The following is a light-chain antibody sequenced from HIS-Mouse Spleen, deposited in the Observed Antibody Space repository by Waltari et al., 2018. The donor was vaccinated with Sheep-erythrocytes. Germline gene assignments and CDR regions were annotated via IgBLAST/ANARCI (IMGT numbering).Light chain of an antibody. J-gene: IGLJ1*01. CDR2: DVS. CDR1: SSDVGSYNL. CDR3: CSYASSYNHV. V-gene: IGLV2-14*02. Sequence: QSALTQPASVSGSPGQSITISCTGTSSDVGSYNLVSWYQQHPGKAPKLMIYDVSKRPSGVPDRFSGAKSGNTASLTISGLQAEDEADYYCCSYASSYNHVFATGTKVTVL.